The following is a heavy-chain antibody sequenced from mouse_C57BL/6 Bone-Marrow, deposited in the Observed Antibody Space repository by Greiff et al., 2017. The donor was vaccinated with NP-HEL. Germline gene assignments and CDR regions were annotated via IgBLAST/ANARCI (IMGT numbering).Heavy chain of an antibody. CDR3: AREGITTDWYFDV. V-gene: IGHV3-5*01. Sequence: EVHLVESGPGLVKPSQTVFLTCTVTGISITTGNYRWSWIRQFPGNKLEWIGYIYYSGTITYNPSLTSRTTITRDTPKNQFFLEMNSLTAEDTATYYCAREGITTDWYFDVWGTGTTVTVSS. D-gene: IGHD1-1*01. CDR2: IYYSGTI. CDR1: GISITTGNYR. J-gene: IGHJ1*03.